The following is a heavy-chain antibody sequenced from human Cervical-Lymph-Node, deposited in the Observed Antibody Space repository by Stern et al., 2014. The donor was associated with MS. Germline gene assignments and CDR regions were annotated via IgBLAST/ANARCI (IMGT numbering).Heavy chain of an antibody. Sequence: QVQLVQSGSQVRKPGASVKVSCQASGYTFISYDIFWVRQATGQELEWMGWMNPNNANNGHAQKFQGRVTMTRNISISTAYMELSSLRSDDTAVYYCVRGGFSYGYGLDAWGQGTAVIVSS. D-gene: IGHD5-18*01. CDR3: VRGGFSYGYGLDA. J-gene: IGHJ6*02. CDR1: GYTFISYD. V-gene: IGHV1-8*01. CDR2: MNPNNANN.